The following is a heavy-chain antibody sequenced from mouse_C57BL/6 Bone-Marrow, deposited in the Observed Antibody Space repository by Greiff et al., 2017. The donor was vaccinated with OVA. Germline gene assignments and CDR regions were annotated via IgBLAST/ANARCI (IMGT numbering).Heavy chain of an antibody. CDR2: IWWDDDK. Sequence: QVPLKGSGPGILQPSQTLSLTCSFSGFSLSTSGMGVGWIRQPPGKGLEWLVHIWWDDDKYYNPALESPLTISKDTSKNQVFLKVANVDAADAATYYCPRTDGYYEVYWGQGTTLTVSS. D-gene: IGHD2-3*01. V-gene: IGHV8-8*01. CDR1: GFSLSTSGMG. J-gene: IGHJ2*01. CDR3: PRTDGYYEVY.